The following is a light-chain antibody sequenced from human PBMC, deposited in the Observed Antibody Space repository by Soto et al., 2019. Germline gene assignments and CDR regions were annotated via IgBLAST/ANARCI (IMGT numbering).Light chain of an antibody. CDR3: QQSYSKPWT. CDR2: AAS. V-gene: IGKV1-9*01. Sequence: DIQLTQSPSFLSASVGDRVTITCRASQGINSYLAWYQQKPGKAPKLLIYAASTLQSGVPSRITGSGSGTDFTLTISSLQPEDFAIYYCQQSYSKPWTFGQGTKVE. J-gene: IGKJ1*01. CDR1: QGINSY.